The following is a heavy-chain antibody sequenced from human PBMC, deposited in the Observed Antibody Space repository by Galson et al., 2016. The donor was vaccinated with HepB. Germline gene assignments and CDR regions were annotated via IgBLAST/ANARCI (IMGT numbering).Heavy chain of an antibody. Sequence: SLRLSCAASGFIFNTYTMNWVRQAPGKGLEWISYISDGGDTVHYADSVQGRFTISRDNANNSLYRQMSSLVAEDTDVYYGARGGGPTWEGLYGSWGQGTLVTVSS. V-gene: IGHV3-48*01. CDR3: ARGGGPTWEGLYGS. CDR1: GFIFNTYT. CDR2: ISDGGDTV. J-gene: IGHJ5*02. D-gene: IGHD2-8*01.